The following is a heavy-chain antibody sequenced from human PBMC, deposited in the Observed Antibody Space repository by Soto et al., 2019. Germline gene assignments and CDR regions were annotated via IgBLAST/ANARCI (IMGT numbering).Heavy chain of an antibody. CDR3: ARDLLSCSSTSCSPTVYCGMDV. D-gene: IGHD2-2*01. CDR1: GYTFTSYG. J-gene: IGHJ6*02. V-gene: IGHV1-18*04. CDR2: ISAYNGNT. Sequence: GASVKVSCKASGYTFTSYGISWVRQAPGQGLEWMGWISAYNGNTNYAQKLQGRVTMTTDTSTSTAYMELRSLRSDDTAVYYCARDLLSCSSTSCSPTVYCGMDVWVQGTTVTVSS.